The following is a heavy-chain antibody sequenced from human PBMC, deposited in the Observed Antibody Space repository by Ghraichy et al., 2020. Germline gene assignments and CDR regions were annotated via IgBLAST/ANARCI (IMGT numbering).Heavy chain of an antibody. Sequence: SETLSLTCTVSGGSISSSSYYWGWIRQPPGKGLEWIGSIYYRGSTYYNPSLKSRVTISVDTSKNQFSLKLSSVTAADTAVYYCAGPRGGWELRTSSWYFDLWGRGTLVTVSS. CDR1: GGSISSSSYY. CDR2: IYYRGST. D-gene: IGHD1-26*01. CDR3: AGPRGGWELRTSSWYFDL. V-gene: IGHV4-39*01. J-gene: IGHJ2*01.